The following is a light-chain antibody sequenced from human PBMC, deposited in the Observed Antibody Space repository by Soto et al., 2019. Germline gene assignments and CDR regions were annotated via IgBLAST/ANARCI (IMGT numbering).Light chain of an antibody. CDR1: QDIRND. J-gene: IGKJ1*01. CDR2: AAS. V-gene: IGKV1-6*01. Sequence: AIQMTQSPSSLSASVGDRVTITCRASQDIRNDLGWYQQKPGKNPKLLIFAASSLKSRVPSRFSGSGSGTDFTLTISSLQPEDFATSYCLQHFNYPWTFGQGTKVEIE. CDR3: LQHFNYPWT.